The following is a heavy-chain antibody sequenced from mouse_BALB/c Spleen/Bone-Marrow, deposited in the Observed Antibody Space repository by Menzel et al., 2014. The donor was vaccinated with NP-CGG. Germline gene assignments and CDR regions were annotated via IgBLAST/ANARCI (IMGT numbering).Heavy chain of an antibody. CDR2: IDLANGNT. V-gene: IGHV14-3*02. Sequence: EVQLQQSGAELVKPGASVKMACTASGFNIKYTYMHWVKQWPEQGLEWIGRIDLANGNTKYDPKFQGKATITADTSSNTAYMELSSLTTEDSAVYYWARRASFNGSSYGAFDYWGQESSVTVSS. J-gene: IGHJ4*01. D-gene: IGHD1-1*01. CDR3: ARRASFNGSSYGAFDY. CDR1: GFNIKYTY.